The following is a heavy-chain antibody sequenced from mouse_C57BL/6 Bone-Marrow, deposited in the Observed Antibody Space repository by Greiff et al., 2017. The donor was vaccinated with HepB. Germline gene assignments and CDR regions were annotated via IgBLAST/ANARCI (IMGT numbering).Heavy chain of an antibody. CDR2: IYPGDGDT. CDR1: GYAFSSYW. CDR3: ARWGLWLYYFDY. D-gene: IGHD2-2*01. Sequence: QVHVKQSGAELVKPGASVKISCKASGYAFSSYWMNWVKQRPGRGLEWIGQIYPGDGDTNYNAKFKGKATLTADKSSSTAYMQLSSLTSEDSAVYFCARWGLWLYYFDYWGQGTTLTVSS. J-gene: IGHJ2*01. V-gene: IGHV1-80*01.